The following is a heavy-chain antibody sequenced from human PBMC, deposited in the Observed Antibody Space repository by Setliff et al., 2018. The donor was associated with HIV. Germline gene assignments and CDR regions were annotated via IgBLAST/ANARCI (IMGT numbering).Heavy chain of an antibody. D-gene: IGHD6-13*01. CDR3: ARGGYSSSWYTYYGMDV. V-gene: IGHV4-34*01. Sequence: KPSETLSLTCAIYGGSFSNYYWTWIRQPPGKGLEWIGEINHSGSTNYNPSLKSRVTISVDMSKNQFSLKLSSVTAADTAVYYCARGGYSSSWYTYYGMDVWGQGTTVTVSS. CDR1: GGSFSNYY. J-gene: IGHJ6*02. CDR2: INHSGST.